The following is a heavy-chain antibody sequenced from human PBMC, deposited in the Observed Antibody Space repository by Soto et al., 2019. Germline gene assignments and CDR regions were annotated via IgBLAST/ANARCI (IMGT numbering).Heavy chain of an antibody. J-gene: IGHJ3*02. Sequence: GESLKISCKGSGYSFTSYWISWVRQMPGKGLEWMGRIDPSDSYTNYSPSFQGHVTISADKSISTAYLQWSSLKASDTAMHYCARTLAAAGSDAFDIWGQGIMVTDSS. CDR1: GYSFTSYW. V-gene: IGHV5-10-1*01. CDR2: IDPSDSYT. D-gene: IGHD6-13*01. CDR3: ARTLAAAGSDAFDI.